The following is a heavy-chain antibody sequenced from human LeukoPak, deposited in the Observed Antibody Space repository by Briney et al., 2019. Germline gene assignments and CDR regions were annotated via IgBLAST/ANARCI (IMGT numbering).Heavy chain of an antibody. D-gene: IGHD1-26*01. V-gene: IGHV3-23*01. CDR1: GFPFTNFA. CDR2: ISGNSGST. J-gene: IGHJ5*01. CDR3: AREVGWFDS. Sequence: GGSLRLSCAASGFPFTNFAMSWVRQAPGKGLEWVSVISGNSGSTYYADSVKGRFTISRENSKNTLYLQMNSLRAEDTAIYYCAREVGWFDSWGQGTLVTVSS.